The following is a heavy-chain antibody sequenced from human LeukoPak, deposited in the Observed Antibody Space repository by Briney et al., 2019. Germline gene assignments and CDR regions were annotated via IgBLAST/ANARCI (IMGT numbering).Heavy chain of an antibody. CDR2: ISGSGGST. Sequence: GGSLRLSCAASGFTFSSYAMSWVRQAPGKGLEWVSAISGSGGSTYYADSVKGRFTISRDNSKNTLYLQMNSLRAEDTAVYYCAREKDSGWYSIRYFDYWGQGALVTVSS. CDR1: GFTFSSYA. CDR3: AREKDSGWYSIRYFDY. J-gene: IGHJ4*02. D-gene: IGHD6-19*01. V-gene: IGHV3-23*01.